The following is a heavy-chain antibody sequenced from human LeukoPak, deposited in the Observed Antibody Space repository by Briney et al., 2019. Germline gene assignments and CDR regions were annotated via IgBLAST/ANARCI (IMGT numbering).Heavy chain of an antibody. CDR3: ARDCSSTSCYSGMDV. J-gene: IGHJ6*02. V-gene: IGHV1-18*01. CDR2: ISTYSGNT. Sequence: ASVKVSCKASGHTFTSYGISWVRQAPGQGLEWMGWISTYSGNTNYAQKLQGRVTMTTDTSTSTAYMELRSLRSDDTAVYYCARDCSSTSCYSGMDVWGQGTTVTISS. CDR1: GHTFTSYG. D-gene: IGHD2-2*01.